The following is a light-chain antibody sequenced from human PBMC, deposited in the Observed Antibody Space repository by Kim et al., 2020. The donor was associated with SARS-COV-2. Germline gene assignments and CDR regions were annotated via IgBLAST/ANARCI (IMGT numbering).Light chain of an antibody. Sequence: EVVMTQSPAILSVSPGEGATLSCRASQSVSTNLAWYQHKPGQAPRLLIYGASTRATGIPARFSGSGSGTEFTLSISSLQSEDFAVYYCQHYSDWPQFGQWTKLEI. CDR3: QHYSDWPQ. V-gene: IGKV3-15*01. CDR2: GAS. CDR1: QSVSTN. J-gene: IGKJ2*01.